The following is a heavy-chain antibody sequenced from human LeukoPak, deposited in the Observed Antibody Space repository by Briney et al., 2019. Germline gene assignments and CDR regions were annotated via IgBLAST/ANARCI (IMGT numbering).Heavy chain of an antibody. D-gene: IGHD2-2*02. CDR3: ARDLGEVVPAAIMAFDI. V-gene: IGHV1-2*02. CDR2: INPNSGGT. J-gene: IGHJ3*02. CDR1: GYTFTGYY. Sequence: ASVKVSCKASGYTFTGYYMHWVRQAPGQGLEWMGWINPNSGGTNYAQKFQGRVTITRDTSISTAYMELSRLRSDDTAVYYCARDLGEVVPAAIMAFDIWGQGTMVTVSS.